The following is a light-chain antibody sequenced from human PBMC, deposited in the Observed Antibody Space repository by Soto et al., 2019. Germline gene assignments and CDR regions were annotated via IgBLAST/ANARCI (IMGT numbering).Light chain of an antibody. CDR3: QQYNDNWT. CDR1: QSISSW. V-gene: IGKV1-5*03. Sequence: DIQMIQSHSTLSASVGDRVTITCRASQSISSWLAWYQQKPGTAPNLLIYKASTLQSGVPSMFSGSGSGTEFTLTISSLQPDDSATYYCQQYNDNWTFGQGTKVDIK. CDR2: KAS. J-gene: IGKJ1*01.